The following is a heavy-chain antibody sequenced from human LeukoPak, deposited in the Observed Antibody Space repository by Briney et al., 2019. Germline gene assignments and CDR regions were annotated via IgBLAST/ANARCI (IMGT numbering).Heavy chain of an antibody. CDR1: GGSIRSGDYY. J-gene: IGHJ4*02. CDR3: ATQGAAGFDY. Sequence: SETLSLTCTVSGGSIRSGDYYWSWIRQPPGKGLEWIGYIYYSGSTYYNPSLKSRVTISVDTSKNQFSLKLSSVTAADTAVYYCATQGAAGFDYWGQGTLVTVSS. V-gene: IGHV4-30-4*01. CDR2: IYYSGST.